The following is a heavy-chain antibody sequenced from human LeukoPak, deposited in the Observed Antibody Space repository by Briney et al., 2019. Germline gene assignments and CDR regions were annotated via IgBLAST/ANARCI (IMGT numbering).Heavy chain of an antibody. CDR1: GGSFSGYY. V-gene: IGHV4-34*01. CDR2: INHSGST. J-gene: IGHJ6*02. Sequence: SETLSLTCAVYGGSFSGYYWSWIRQPPGKGLEWIGEINHSGSTNYNPSLKSRVTISVDTSKNQFSLKLSSVTAADTAVYYCARGRRVAVAATSYYYYGMDAWGQGTTVTVSS. D-gene: IGHD2-15*01. CDR3: ARGRRVAVAATSYYYYGMDA.